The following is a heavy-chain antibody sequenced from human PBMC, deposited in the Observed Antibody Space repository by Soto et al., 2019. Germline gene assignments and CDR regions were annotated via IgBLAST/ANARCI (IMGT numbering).Heavy chain of an antibody. V-gene: IGHV3-7*05. Sequence: GGSLRLSCAASGFTFISYWMSWVRQAPGKGLEWVASIKQDGSEKYYVDSVKGRFTISRDNAKNSLYLQMNSLRAEDTAVYYCARTVAYYYGMDVWGQGTTVTVSS. CDR2: IKQDGSEK. J-gene: IGHJ6*02. CDR1: GFTFISYW. D-gene: IGHD4-17*01. CDR3: ARTVAYYYGMDV.